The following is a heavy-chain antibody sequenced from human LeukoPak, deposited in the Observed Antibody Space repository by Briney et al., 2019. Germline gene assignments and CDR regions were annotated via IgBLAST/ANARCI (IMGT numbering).Heavy chain of an antibody. CDR3: ARETYYYGSGSYSGLNY. Sequence: SETLSLTCTVSGGSISSYYWSWIRQPPGKGLEWIGYIYYSGSTNYNPSLKSRVTISVDTSKNQFSLKLSSVTAADTAVYYCARETYYYGSGSYSGLNYWGQGTLVTVSS. V-gene: IGHV4-59*01. CDR1: GGSISSYY. CDR2: IYYSGST. J-gene: IGHJ4*02. D-gene: IGHD3-10*01.